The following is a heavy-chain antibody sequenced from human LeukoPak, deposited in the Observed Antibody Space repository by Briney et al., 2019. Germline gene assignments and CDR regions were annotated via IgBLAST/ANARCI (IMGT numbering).Heavy chain of an antibody. CDR2: IIPIFGTA. D-gene: IGHD2-2*01. V-gene: IGHV1-69*13. Sequence: ASVKVSCTASGGTFSSYAISWVRQAPGQGLEWMGGIIPIFGTANYAQKFQGRVTITADESTSTAYMELSSLRSEDTAVYYCAREAEVVPAAMVKGSYYYYYYGMDVWGQGTTVTVSS. J-gene: IGHJ6*02. CDR3: AREAEVVPAAMVKGSYYYYYYGMDV. CDR1: GGTFSSYA.